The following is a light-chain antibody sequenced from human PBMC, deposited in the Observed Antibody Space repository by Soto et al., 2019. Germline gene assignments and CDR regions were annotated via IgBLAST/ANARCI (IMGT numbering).Light chain of an antibody. CDR2: AAS. CDR1: QGISSY. Sequence: DIPLTQSPSFLSASVGDRVTITCRASQGISSYLAWYQQRPGTAPKVLIYAASTLQSGVPSRFTGSGSGTEFTLTISSLQPEDFATYYCQQLNTYPRTFGQGTKLEIK. V-gene: IGKV1-9*01. CDR3: QQLNTYPRT. J-gene: IGKJ2*01.